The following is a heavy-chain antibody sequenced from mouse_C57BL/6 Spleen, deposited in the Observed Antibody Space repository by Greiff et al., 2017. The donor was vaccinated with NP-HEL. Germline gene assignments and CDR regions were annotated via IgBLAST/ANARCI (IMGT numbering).Heavy chain of an antibody. CDR1: GYTFTSYW. V-gene: IGHV1-74*01. CDR3: ARQIGSSYDDY. J-gene: IGHJ2*01. D-gene: IGHD1-1*01. Sequence: QVQLQQPGAELVKPGASVKVSCKASGYTFTSYWMHWVKQRPGQGLEWIGRIHPSDSDTNYNQKFKGKATLTVAKSSSTAYMQLSSLTSEDAAVYYCARQIGSSYDDYWGQGTTLTVSS. CDR2: IHPSDSDT.